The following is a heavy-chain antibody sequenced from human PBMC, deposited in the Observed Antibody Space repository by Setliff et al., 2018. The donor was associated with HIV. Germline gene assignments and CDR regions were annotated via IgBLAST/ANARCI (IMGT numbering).Heavy chain of an antibody. D-gene: IGHD2-8*02. CDR3: TSEGHSFWSYFQH. J-gene: IGHJ1*01. V-gene: IGHV3-49*04. Sequence: PGGSLRLSCTASGFTFGDYVMSWVRQAPGKGLEWVGFIRTKTYGATTEYAASVKGRFTISRDDSESIAYLQMSSLKTEDTAVYYCTSEGHSFWSYFQHWGQGTLVTVSS. CDR1: GFTFGDYV. CDR2: IRTKTYGATT.